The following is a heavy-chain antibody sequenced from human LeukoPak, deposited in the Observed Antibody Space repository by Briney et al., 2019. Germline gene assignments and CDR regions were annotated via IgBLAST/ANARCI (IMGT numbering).Heavy chain of an antibody. CDR2: IYYSGST. D-gene: IGHD3-3*01. Sequence: SETLSFTCTVSGGSISSYYWSWIRQPPGKGLEWIGYIYYSGSTNYNPSLKSRVTISVDTSKDQFSLKLSSVTAADTAVYYCARGNYDFWSGYPHTYYGMDVWGQGTTVTVSS. CDR3: ARGNYDFWSGYPHTYYGMDV. J-gene: IGHJ6*02. CDR1: GGSISSYY. V-gene: IGHV4-59*01.